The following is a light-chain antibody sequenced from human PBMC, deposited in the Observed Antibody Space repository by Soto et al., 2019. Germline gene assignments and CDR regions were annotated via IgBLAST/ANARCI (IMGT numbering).Light chain of an antibody. V-gene: IGKV1-5*03. CDR2: KAS. Sequence: DIQMTQSPSSVSASVGDRVTITCRASQSISNWLAWYQQRPGKAPRLLIYKASNLESGVPSRFSGSGSGTEFTLIITSLQPDDSATYYCQQYNSYSWTFGQGTKVDIK. J-gene: IGKJ1*01. CDR1: QSISNW. CDR3: QQYNSYSWT.